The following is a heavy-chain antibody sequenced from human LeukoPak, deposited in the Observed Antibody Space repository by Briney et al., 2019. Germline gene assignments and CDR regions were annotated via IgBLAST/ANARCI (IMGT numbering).Heavy chain of an antibody. Sequence: PGGSLRLSCAASGFTFSSYAMPWVRQAPGKGLEWVAVISYDGSNKYYADSVKGRFTISRDNSKNTLYLQMNSLRAEDTAVYYCARDLGGEDYYGMDVWGQGTTVTVSS. CDR2: ISYDGSNK. J-gene: IGHJ6*02. CDR1: GFTFSSYA. CDR3: ARDLGGEDYYGMDV. D-gene: IGHD3-10*01. V-gene: IGHV3-30*04.